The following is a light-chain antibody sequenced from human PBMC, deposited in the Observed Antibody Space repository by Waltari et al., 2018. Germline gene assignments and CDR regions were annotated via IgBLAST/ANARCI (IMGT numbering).Light chain of an antibody. CDR1: SGHIVSND. J-gene: IGLJ2*01. CDR2: ENN. CDR3: QSYDSRNLV. V-gene: IGLV6-57*03. Sequence: YTLTLPPSLSESPGRPVIISCTPTSGHIVSNDVTWFHQRPGSAPTIVIYENNLRPSGVPDRFSASIDRSSNSASLTISGLKTEDEADYDGQSYDSRNLVFGGGTKVTVL.